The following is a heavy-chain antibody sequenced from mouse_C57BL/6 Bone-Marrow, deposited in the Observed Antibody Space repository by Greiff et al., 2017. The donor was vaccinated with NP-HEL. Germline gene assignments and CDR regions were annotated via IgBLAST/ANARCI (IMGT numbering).Heavy chain of an antibody. J-gene: IGHJ2*01. D-gene: IGHD1-1*01. CDR2: IDPENGDT. CDR3: TTDYGSSYGYYFDY. CDR1: GFNINDDY. Sequence: VQLQQSGAELVRPGASVKLSCTASGFNINDDYMHWVKQRPEQGLEWIGWIDPENGDTEYASKFQGKATITADTSSNTSYLQLSSLTSEDTAVYDGTTDYGSSYGYYFDYWGQGTTLTVSS. V-gene: IGHV14-4*01.